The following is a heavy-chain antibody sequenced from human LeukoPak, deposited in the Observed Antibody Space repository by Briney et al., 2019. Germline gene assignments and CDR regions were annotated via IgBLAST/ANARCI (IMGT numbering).Heavy chain of an antibody. CDR2: IIPIFGTT. Sequence: SVKVSCKASGGTFSSYAISWVRQAPGQGLEWMGGIIPIFGTTNYAQKFQGGVTITADESTSTAYMELSSLRSEDTAVYYCARDLQVGNGDCWGQGTLDTVSS. CDR3: ARDLQVGNGDC. CDR1: GGTFSSYA. D-gene: IGHD1-26*01. J-gene: IGHJ4*02. V-gene: IGHV1-69*01.